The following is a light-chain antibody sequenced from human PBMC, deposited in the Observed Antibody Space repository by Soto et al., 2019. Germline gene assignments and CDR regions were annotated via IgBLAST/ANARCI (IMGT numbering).Light chain of an antibody. CDR3: QQYGSS. V-gene: IGKV3-20*01. CDR1: LSVSSSY. Sequence: EIVLTQSPGTLSLSPGERATLSCRASLSVSSSYLAWYQQKPGQAPRLLLYGASSRATGIPDRFSGSGSGTDFTLTISRLEPEDFAVYYCQQYGSSFGGGTKVEIK. J-gene: IGKJ4*01. CDR2: GAS.